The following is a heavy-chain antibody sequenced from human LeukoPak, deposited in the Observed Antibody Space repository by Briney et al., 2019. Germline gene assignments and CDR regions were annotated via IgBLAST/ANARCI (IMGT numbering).Heavy chain of an antibody. V-gene: IGHV3-21*01. CDR2: ISSSSSYI. CDR1: GFTFSSYS. Sequence: GGSLRLSCAASGFTFSSYSMNWVRQAPGKGLEWVSSISSSSSYIYYADSVKGRFTISRDNAKNSLYLQMNSLRAEDTAVYYCASIVVVPGSGMDVWDQGTTVTVSS. CDR3: ASIVVVPGSGMDV. J-gene: IGHJ6*02. D-gene: IGHD2-2*01.